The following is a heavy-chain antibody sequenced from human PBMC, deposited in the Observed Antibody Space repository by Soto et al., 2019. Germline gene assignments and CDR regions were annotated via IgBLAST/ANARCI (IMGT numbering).Heavy chain of an antibody. Sequence: QVQLAESGGGLVKPGGSLRLSCAASGFTFSDYYMSWIRQAPGKGLEWVSYISSSGSTIYYADSVKGRFTISRDNAKNSLYLQMNSLRAEDTAVYYCARWGGGGSYDFWSGYYGHYYYGMDVWGQGTTVTVSS. CDR2: ISSSGSTI. D-gene: IGHD3-3*01. J-gene: IGHJ6*02. V-gene: IGHV3-11*01. CDR1: GFTFSDYY. CDR3: ARWGGGGSYDFWSGYYGHYYYGMDV.